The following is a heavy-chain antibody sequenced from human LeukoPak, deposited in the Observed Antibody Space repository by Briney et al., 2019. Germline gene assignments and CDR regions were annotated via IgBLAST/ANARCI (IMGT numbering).Heavy chain of an antibody. Sequence: SETLSLTCTVSGGSISSYYWSWIRQPPGKGLEWIGYIYYSGSTNYNPSLKSRVTISVDTSKNQFSLKLSSVTAADTAAYYCARLGSAYCGGDCYSGYFDYWGQGTLVTVSS. CDR2: IYYSGST. J-gene: IGHJ4*02. CDR3: ARLGSAYCGGDCYSGYFDY. D-gene: IGHD2-21*02. CDR1: GGSISSYY. V-gene: IGHV4-59*01.